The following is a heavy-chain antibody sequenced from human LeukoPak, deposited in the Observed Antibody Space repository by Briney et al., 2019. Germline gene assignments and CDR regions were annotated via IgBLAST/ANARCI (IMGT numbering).Heavy chain of an antibody. D-gene: IGHD1-1*01. CDR2: VGNTPNSDST. V-gene: IGHV3-72*01. J-gene: IGHJ4*02. CDR3: TRDRGAYNLYDY. Sequence: GGSLRLSCAASGFTFSDHYMDWVRQAPGRGLEWVSRVGNTPNSDSTYYAAPVKGRFTISRDDSKAIAYLQMNSLKTEDTAVYHCTRDRGAYNLYDYWGQGTLVTVSS. CDR1: GFTFSDHY.